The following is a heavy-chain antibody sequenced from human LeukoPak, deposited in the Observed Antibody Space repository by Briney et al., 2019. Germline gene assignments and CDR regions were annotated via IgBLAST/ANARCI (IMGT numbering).Heavy chain of an antibody. CDR1: GGSISSGGYY. V-gene: IGHV4-31*03. D-gene: IGHD6-25*01. CDR2: IYYSGST. CDR3: ARTYSSGAFDI. Sequence: PSETLSLTCTVSGGSISSGGYYWSWIRQHPGKGLEWIGYIYYSGSTYYNPSLKSRVTISVDTSKNQFSLKLRFVTAADTAVYYCARTYSSGAFDIWGQGTMVTVSS. J-gene: IGHJ3*02.